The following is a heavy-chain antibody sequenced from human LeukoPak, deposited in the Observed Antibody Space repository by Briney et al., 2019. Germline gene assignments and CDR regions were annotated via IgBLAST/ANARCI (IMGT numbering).Heavy chain of an antibody. V-gene: IGHV3-23*01. J-gene: IGHJ4*02. CDR1: GFTFSSYA. CDR2: ISGSGGTT. D-gene: IGHD3-22*01. Sequence: GGSLRLSCAASGFTFSSYAMSWVRQAPGKGLELVSGISGSGGTTYYADSVKGRFTISRDNSKNTLYLQLNSLRAEDTAIYHCAKDLTYYYDSTGYYFDSWGQGTLITVSS. CDR3: AKDLTYYYDSTGYYFDS.